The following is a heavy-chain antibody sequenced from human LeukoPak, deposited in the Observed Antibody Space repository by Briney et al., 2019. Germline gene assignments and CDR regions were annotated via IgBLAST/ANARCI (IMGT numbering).Heavy chain of an antibody. CDR3: ARERDSSGWYQDFDY. CDR1: GFTFSGYS. D-gene: IGHD6-19*01. V-gene: IGHV3-21*04. CDR2: ISRSSSYI. Sequence: GGSLRLSCAASGFTFSGYSLNWVRQAPGKGLEWVSSISRSSSYIYYADSVKGRFTISRDNARNSLYLQMNSLRAEDTAVYYCARERDSSGWYQDFDYWGQGTLVTVSS. J-gene: IGHJ4*02.